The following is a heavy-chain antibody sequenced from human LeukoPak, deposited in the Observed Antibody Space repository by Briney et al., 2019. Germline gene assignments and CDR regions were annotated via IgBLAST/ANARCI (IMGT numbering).Heavy chain of an antibody. CDR1: GFSFNSDW. Sequence: GGSLRLSCAASGFSFNSDWMDWVRQAPGKGLEWVANIKHDESEKNYLDSVKGRFTISRDNAQNSLYLQMNGLRVEDTAVYYCTRVIGRHEVGATDYWGQGTLVTVSS. CDR3: TRVIGRHEVGATDY. V-gene: IGHV3-7*01. J-gene: IGHJ4*02. D-gene: IGHD1-26*01. CDR2: IKHDESEK.